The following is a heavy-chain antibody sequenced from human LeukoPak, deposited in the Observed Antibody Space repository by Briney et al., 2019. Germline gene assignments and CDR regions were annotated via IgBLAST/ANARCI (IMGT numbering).Heavy chain of an antibody. CDR2: ISGSGGST. J-gene: IGHJ3*02. Sequence: GESLRLSCAASGFTFSDHYMDWVRQAPGKGLEWVSAISGSGGSTYYADSVKGRFTISRDNSKNTLYLQMNSLRAEDTAVYYCAKDRAFDIWGQGTMVTVSS. CDR3: AKDRAFDI. V-gene: IGHV3-23*01. CDR1: GFTFSDHY.